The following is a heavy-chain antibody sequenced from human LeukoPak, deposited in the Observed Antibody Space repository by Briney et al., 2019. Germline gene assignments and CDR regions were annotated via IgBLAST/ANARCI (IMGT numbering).Heavy chain of an antibody. Sequence: ARSLRLSCAASGFTFSSYAMHWVRQAPGKGLEWVAVISYDGSNKYYADSVKGRFTISRDNSKNTLYLQMNSLRAEDTAVYYCAKNYGSGSSLIYCYYMDVWGKGTTVTVSS. CDR2: ISYDGSNK. CDR3: AKNYGSGSSLIYCYYMDV. D-gene: IGHD3-10*01. CDR1: GFTFSSYA. V-gene: IGHV3-30*04. J-gene: IGHJ6*03.